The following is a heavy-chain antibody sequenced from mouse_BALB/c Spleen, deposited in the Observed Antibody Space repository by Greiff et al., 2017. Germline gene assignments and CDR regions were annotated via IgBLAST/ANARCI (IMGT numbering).Heavy chain of an antibody. J-gene: IGHJ4*01. CDR1: GYTFTSYW. CDR2: INPSTGYT. V-gene: IGHV1-7*01. D-gene: IGHD2-10*02. Sequence: VKLQESGAELAKPGASVKMSCKASGYTFTSYWMHWVKQRPGQGLEWIGYINPSTGYTEYNQKFKDKATLTADKSSSTAYMQLSSLTSEDSAVYYCAREGYGKDAMDYWGQGTSVTVSS. CDR3: AREGYGKDAMDY.